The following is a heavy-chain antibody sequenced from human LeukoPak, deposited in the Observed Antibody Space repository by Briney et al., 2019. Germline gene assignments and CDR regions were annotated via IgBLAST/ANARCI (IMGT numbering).Heavy chain of an antibody. D-gene: IGHD5-24*01. J-gene: IGHJ4*02. CDR3: ARDLGDGYNYYFDY. Sequence: QPGGSLRLSCAASGFTFSSYGMHWVRQAPGKGLEWVAVIWYDGSNKYYADSVKGRFTISRDNSKNTLYLQMNSLRAEDTAVYYCARDLGDGYNYYFDYWGQGTLVTVSS. V-gene: IGHV3-33*01. CDR1: GFTFSSYG. CDR2: IWYDGSNK.